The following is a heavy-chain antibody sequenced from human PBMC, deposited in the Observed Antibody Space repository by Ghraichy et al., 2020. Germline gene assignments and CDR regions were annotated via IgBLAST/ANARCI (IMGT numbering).Heavy chain of an antibody. J-gene: IGHJ6*02. D-gene: IGHD3-16*01. CDR2: FYYSGST. CDR1: GGSFSSSSYY. Sequence: SETLSLTCTVSGGSFSSSSYYWGWIRQPPGKGLEWIGSFYYSGSTYYSPSLNSRVTLSVDTSKNQFSLKLSSVTAADTAVYYCARQGRTYYYDSTAYVMDVWGQGTTVTVSS. V-gene: IGHV4-39*01. CDR3: ARQGRTYYYDSTAYVMDV.